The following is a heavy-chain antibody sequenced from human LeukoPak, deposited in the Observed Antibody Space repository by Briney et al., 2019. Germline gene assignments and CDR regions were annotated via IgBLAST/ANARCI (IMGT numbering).Heavy chain of an antibody. CDR2: IWYDGSNK. CDR1: GFTFSSYG. V-gene: IGHV3-33*01. Sequence: GGSLRLSCAASGFTFSSYGMHWVRQAPGKGLEWVAVIWYDGSNKYYADSVKGRFTISRDNSKNTVYLQMNSLRVGDTAVYYCARDSGDSSGYYPGYWGQGTLVTVSS. J-gene: IGHJ4*02. CDR3: ARDSGDSSGYYPGY. D-gene: IGHD3-22*01.